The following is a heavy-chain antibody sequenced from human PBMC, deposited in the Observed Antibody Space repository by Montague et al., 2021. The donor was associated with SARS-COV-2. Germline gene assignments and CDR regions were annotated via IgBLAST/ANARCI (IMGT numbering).Heavy chain of an antibody. V-gene: IGHV3-53*01. CDR1: GFTVSSNY. CDR3: ARDLDYYGMDV. J-gene: IGHJ6*02. Sequence: SLRLSCAASGFTVSSNYMSWVRQAPGKGLEWVSVIYSGGSTYYADPVKGRFTISRDNSKNTLYLQMNSLRAEDTAGYYCARDLDYYGMDVWGQGTTATVSS. CDR2: IYSGGST.